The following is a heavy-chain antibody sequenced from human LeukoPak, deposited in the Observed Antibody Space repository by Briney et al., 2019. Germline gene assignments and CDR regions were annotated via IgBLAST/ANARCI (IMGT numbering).Heavy chain of an antibody. CDR2: ISSNGGST. V-gene: IGHV3-64*01. CDR1: GFTFSSYA. Sequence: QSGGSLRLSCAASGFTFSSYAMHWVRQAPGKGLEYVLAISSNGGSTYYANSVKGRFTISRDNSKNTLYLQMGSLRAEDMAVYYCARWATRAFDYWGQGTLVTVSS. J-gene: IGHJ4*02. D-gene: IGHD5-12*01. CDR3: ARWATRAFDY.